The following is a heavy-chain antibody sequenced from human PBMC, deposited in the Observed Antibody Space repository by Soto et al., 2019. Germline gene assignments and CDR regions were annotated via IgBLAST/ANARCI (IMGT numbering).Heavy chain of an antibody. J-gene: IGHJ6*02. Sequence: QVQLVESGGGVAQPGGSLRLSCEASGFTFSSYGRHWVGQAPGKGRGWVAVISYDGSNKYYEDSVKGRFTISRDNSKNTLYLQMNSLRAEDTAVYYCAKDRRPNYYYGMDVWGQGTTVTVSS. CDR3: AKDRRPNYYYGMDV. V-gene: IGHV3-30*18. CDR2: ISYDGSNK. CDR1: GFTFSSYG. D-gene: IGHD6-25*01.